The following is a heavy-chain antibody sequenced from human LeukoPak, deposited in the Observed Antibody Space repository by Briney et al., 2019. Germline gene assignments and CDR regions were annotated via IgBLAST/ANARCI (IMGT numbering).Heavy chain of an antibody. V-gene: IGHV4-39*01. CDR2: IYDSGNT. J-gene: IGHJ4*02. D-gene: IGHD5-24*01. Sequence: PSDTLSLTCTVSGGSISSSNYCWGWIRQPPGKGLEWIGNIYDSGNTYYIPSLKSRLTMSVDTSKNQFSLKLSSVTAADTAVYYCATRRDGYTYFDYWGQGTLVTVSS. CDR1: GGSISSSNYC. CDR3: ATRRDGYTYFDY.